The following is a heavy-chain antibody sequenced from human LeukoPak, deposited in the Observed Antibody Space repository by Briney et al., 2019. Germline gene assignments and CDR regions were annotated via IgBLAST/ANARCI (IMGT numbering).Heavy chain of an antibody. Sequence: PSETLSLTCTVSGGSIGSYYWSWIRQPPGKGLEWIAYSYYSGGTNYNPSLKSRVTISVDTSKNQFSLNLPSVTAADTAVYYCARGYRSDWHGELGYWGQGTLVTVSS. CDR1: GGSIGSYY. V-gene: IGHV4-59*01. CDR2: SYYSGGT. CDR3: ARGYRSDWHGELGY. D-gene: IGHD6-19*01. J-gene: IGHJ4*02.